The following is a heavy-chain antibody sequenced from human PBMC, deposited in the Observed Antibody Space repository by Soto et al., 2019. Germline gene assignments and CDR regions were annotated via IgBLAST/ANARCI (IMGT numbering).Heavy chain of an antibody. Sequence: GESLKISCTGFGYTFTTFWISWVRQMPGKGLEWMGRIDPSDSYSIYSPSFQGHVSISADKSISTAYLQWSSLEASDTAMYYCARTYCTSVTCDSWFDPWGQGTLVTVSS. CDR1: GYTFTTFW. CDR3: ARTYCTSVTCDSWFDP. J-gene: IGHJ5*02. CDR2: IDPSDSYS. V-gene: IGHV5-10-1*01. D-gene: IGHD2-8*02.